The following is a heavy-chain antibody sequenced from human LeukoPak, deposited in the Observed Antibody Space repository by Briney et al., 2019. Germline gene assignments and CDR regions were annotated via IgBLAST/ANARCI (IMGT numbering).Heavy chain of an antibody. CDR1: GFTFDDYA. CDR2: ISWNSGSI. Sequence: GGSLRLSCAASGFTFDDYAMHWVRQAPGKGLEWVSGISWNSGSIGYADSVKGRFTISRDNAKNSLYLQMNSLRAEDTALYYCAKAAGSXXTFDYWGQGTLVTVSS. V-gene: IGHV3-9*01. CDR3: AKAAGSXXTFDY. J-gene: IGHJ4*02. D-gene: IGHD6-13*01.